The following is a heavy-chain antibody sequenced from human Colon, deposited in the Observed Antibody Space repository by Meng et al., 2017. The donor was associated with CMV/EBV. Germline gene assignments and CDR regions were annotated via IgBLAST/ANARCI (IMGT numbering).Heavy chain of an antibody. V-gene: IGHV3-30*04. CDR2: ISYDGSNN. CDR3: ASDIVVVPAAMGASGIDY. D-gene: IGHD2-2*01. Sequence: FTFSCYAMHWVRHAPGKGLEWVAVISYDGSNNYYADSVKGRFTISRDNSKNTLYLQMNSLRAEDTAVYYCASDIVVVPAAMGASGIDYWGQGTLVTVSS. CDR1: FTFSCYA. J-gene: IGHJ4*02.